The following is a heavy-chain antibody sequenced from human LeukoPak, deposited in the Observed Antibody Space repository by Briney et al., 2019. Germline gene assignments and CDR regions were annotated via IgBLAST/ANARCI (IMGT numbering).Heavy chain of an antibody. CDR1: GGSTSSYY. D-gene: IGHD6-19*01. CDR3: ARGHYSSGWYGERGTLWFDP. Sequence: SEALSLTCTVSGGSTSSYYWSWIRQPPGKGLEWIGCIFYSGSTNYNPSLKSRVTMSVDTSKNQFSLKLGSVTAADTAVYYCARGHYSSGWYGERGTLWFDPWGQGTLVTVSS. V-gene: IGHV4-59*01. CDR2: IFYSGST. J-gene: IGHJ5*02.